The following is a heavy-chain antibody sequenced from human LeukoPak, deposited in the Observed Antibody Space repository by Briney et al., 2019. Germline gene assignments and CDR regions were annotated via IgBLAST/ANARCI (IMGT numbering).Heavy chain of an antibody. J-gene: IGHJ3*02. CDR1: GFTFSSYS. D-gene: IGHD2-2*01. CDR2: MRYDGSNK. V-gene: IGHV3-30*02. Sequence: GGSLRLSCAASGFTFSSYSMNWVRQAPGKGLEWVAFMRYDGSNKYYADSVKGRFTISRDNSKNTLYLQMNSLRAEDTAVYYCAKDRRYCISTSCYSNAFDIWGQGTMVTVSS. CDR3: AKDRRYCISTSCYSNAFDI.